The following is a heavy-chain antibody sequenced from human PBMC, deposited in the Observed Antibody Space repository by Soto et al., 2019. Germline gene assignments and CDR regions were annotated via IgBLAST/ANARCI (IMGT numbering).Heavy chain of an antibody. D-gene: IGHD3-22*01. CDR2: INPSGGST. CDR3: ARAGGYYDSSGYYSGDY. Sequence: ASVKVSCKASGYTFTSYAMHWVRQAPGQGHEWMGIINPSGGSTSYAQKFQGRVTMTRDTSTSTVYMELSSLRSEDTAVYYCARAGGYYDSSGYYSGDYWGQGTLVTVSS. V-gene: IGHV1-46*01. CDR1: GYTFTSYA. J-gene: IGHJ4*02.